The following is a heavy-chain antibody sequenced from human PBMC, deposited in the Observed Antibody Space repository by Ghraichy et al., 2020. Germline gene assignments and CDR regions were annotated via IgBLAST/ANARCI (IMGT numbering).Heavy chain of an antibody. CDR1: GYSISSGYY. J-gene: IGHJ3*02. CDR2: IYHSGST. V-gene: IGHV4-38-2*01. CDR3: ARPSAYYYDSSGYYYADAFDI. D-gene: IGHD3-22*01. Sequence: SETLSLTCAVSGYSISSGYYWGWIRQPPGKGLEWIGSIYHSGSTYYNPSLKSRVTISVDTSKNQFSLKLSSVTAADTAVYYCARPSAYYYDSSGYYYADAFDIWGQGTMVTVSS.